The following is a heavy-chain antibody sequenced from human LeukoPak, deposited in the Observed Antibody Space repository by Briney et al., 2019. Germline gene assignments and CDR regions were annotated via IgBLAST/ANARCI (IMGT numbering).Heavy chain of an antibody. Sequence: ASVKVSCKASGYTFTSYDINWVRQATGQGLEWMGWMNPNSGNTGYAQKFQGRVTITRNTSISTAYMELSSVTAADTAVYYCARMVGDSSSFFDYWGQGTLVTVSS. V-gene: IGHV1-8*03. CDR1: GYTFTSYD. CDR2: MNPNSGNT. J-gene: IGHJ4*02. CDR3: ARMVGDSSSFFDY. D-gene: IGHD6-6*01.